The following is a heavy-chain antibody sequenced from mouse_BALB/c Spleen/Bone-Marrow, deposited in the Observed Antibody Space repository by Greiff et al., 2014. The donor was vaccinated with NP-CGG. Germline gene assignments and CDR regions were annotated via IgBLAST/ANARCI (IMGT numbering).Heavy chain of an antibody. V-gene: IGHV4-1*02. CDR2: INPDSSTI. J-gene: IGHJ3*01. Sequence: EVNVVESGGGLVQPGGSLKLSCAASGFDFSRYWMSWVRQAPGKGLEWIGEINPDSSTINYTPSLKYKFIISRDNAKNTLYLQMSKVRSEDTALYYFARLSYYGRFAYWGQGTLVTVSA. CDR3: ARLSYYGRFAY. CDR1: GFDFSRYW. D-gene: IGHD1-1*01.